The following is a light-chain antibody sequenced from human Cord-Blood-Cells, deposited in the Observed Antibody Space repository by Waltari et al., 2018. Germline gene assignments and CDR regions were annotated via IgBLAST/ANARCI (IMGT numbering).Light chain of an antibody. CDR3: QQSYSTPYS. J-gene: IGKJ2*03. V-gene: IGKV1-39*01. Sequence: DNQMTQSPSSLSASVGERVTITCRTSQGISSYLNWFQQKPGKAPKLLIYAASSLQSGVPSRFSGSGSGTDFTLTISSLQPEDFATYYCQQSYSTPYSFGQGTKLEIK. CDR2: AAS. CDR1: QGISSY.